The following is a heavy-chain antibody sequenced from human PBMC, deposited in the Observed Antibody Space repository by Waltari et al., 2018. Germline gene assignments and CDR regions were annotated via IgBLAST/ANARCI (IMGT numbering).Heavy chain of an antibody. V-gene: IGHV4-4*07. CDR2: VYTSGST. CDR1: GGSISGYY. CDR3: ARALKPGFRAASRRYFDL. J-gene: IGHJ2*01. Sequence: QVQLQESGPGLVKPSETLSLTCTVSGGSISGYYWNWIRQPAGKGLEWIGRVYTSGSTNYNPSLKSRVTMSVDTSKNQFSLKLSSVTAADTAVYYCARALKPGFRAASRRYFDLWGRGTLVTVSS. D-gene: IGHD6-6*01.